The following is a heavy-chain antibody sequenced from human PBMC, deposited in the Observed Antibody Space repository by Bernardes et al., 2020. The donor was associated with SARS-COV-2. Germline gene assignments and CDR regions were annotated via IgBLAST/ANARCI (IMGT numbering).Heavy chain of an antibody. D-gene: IGHD3-10*01. Sequence: ASVKVSCKASGYTFNTYAISWVRQAPGQGLEWMGWISSYDGNTNYAQKFQGRVTMTTDTSTNTAYMELSNLRSDDTAVYYCARGRAPDYWGQGTLVIVSS. CDR3: ARGRAPDY. CDR1: GYTFNTYA. J-gene: IGHJ4*02. CDR2: ISSYDGNT. V-gene: IGHV1-18*01.